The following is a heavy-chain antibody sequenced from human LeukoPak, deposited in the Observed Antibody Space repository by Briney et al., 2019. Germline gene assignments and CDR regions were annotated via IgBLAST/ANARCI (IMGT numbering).Heavy chain of an antibody. CDR3: TRGVIVVVVAATPPHWFDP. V-gene: IGHV3-49*03. D-gene: IGHD2-15*01. Sequence: PGGSLRLSCTASGITFGDYAMSWFRQAPGKGLEWVGCIRSKAYGGTTEYAASVKGRFTISRDDSKSIAYLQMNSLKTEDTAVYYCTRGVIVVVVAATPPHWFDPWGQGTLVTVSS. J-gene: IGHJ5*02. CDR2: IRSKAYGGTT. CDR1: GITFGDYA.